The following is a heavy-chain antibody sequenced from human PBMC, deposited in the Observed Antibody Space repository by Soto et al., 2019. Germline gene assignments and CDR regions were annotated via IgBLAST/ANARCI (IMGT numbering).Heavy chain of an antibody. CDR1: GFTCNSYA. V-gene: IGHV3-23*01. J-gene: IGHJ6*02. D-gene: IGHD5-18*01. Sequence: EVQVLESGGGLVQPGGSLRLSCAASGFTCNSYAMTWVRQAPGKGLEWVSAMSVSGSTHYAASVKGRFTISRDNSKNTLYLQVTSRRAEDTAIYYCAKKVGPPGYSYGFYVIDVRGQGTTVTVSS. CDR2: MSVSGST. CDR3: AKKVGPPGYSYGFYVIDV.